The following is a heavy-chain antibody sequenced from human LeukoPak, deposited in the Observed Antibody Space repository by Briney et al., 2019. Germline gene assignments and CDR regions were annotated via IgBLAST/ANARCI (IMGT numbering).Heavy chain of an antibody. CDR1: GGSVSSGSYY. J-gene: IGHJ4*02. D-gene: IGHD4-17*01. CDR3: ASKSTDHGELRFDY. V-gene: IGHV4-61*01. CDR2: IYYNGNT. Sequence: PSETLSLTCTVSGGSVSSGSYYWSWIRRPPGKGLEWIGYIYYNGNTNYSPSLKSRVTMSVDTSKNQFSLKVNSVTAADTGVYYCASKSTDHGELRFDYWGQGTLVTVSS.